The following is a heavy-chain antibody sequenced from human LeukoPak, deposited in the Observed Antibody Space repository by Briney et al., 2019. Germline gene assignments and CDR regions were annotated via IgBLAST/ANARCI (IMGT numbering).Heavy chain of an antibody. D-gene: IGHD6-13*01. V-gene: IGHV3-48*03. Sequence: GGSLRLSCAASGFTFSSYEMNWVRQAPGKGLEWVSYISSSGSTIYYADSVKGRFTISRDNAKNSLYLQMNSLRAEDTAVYYCARVGDYSSSGGFGDYWGQGTLVTVSS. CDR3: ARVGDYSSSGGFGDY. CDR2: ISSSGSTI. J-gene: IGHJ4*02. CDR1: GFTFSSYE.